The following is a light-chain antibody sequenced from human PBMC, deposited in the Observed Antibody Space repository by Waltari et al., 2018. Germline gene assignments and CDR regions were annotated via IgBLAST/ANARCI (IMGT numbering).Light chain of an antibody. CDR2: SNN. Sequence: QSVLTQPPSASGTPGQRVTISCSGSSSNIGSNPVTWYQQLPGTAPQLLIYSNNQRPSGVPDRCSGSKSGTSASLAISGRQSEDEAYYYCAAWDDSLNGRGVFGGGTKLTVL. J-gene: IGLJ2*01. CDR3: AAWDDSLNGRGV. CDR1: SSNIGSNP. V-gene: IGLV1-44*01.